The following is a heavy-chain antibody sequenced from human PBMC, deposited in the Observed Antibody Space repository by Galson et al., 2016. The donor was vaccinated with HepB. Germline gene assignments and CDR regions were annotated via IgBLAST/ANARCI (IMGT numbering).Heavy chain of an antibody. Sequence: SLRLSCAASGFTFSSYSMNWVRQAPVKGLEWVSYISSSSSTIYYADSVKARFTISRDNAKNSLYLQMNSLRDEDTAVYYCARVVGYDHPLAGEIYYYYYGMDVWGQGTTVTVSS. CDR3: ARVVGYDHPLAGEIYYYYYGMDV. J-gene: IGHJ6*02. CDR2: ISSSSSTI. CDR1: GFTFSSYS. D-gene: IGHD5-12*01. V-gene: IGHV3-48*02.